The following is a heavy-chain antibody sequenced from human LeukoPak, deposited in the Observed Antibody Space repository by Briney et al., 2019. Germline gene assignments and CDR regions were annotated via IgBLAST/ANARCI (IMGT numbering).Heavy chain of an antibody. CDR1: GSSIDYYY. CDR3: ARDLELGY. D-gene: IGHD6-13*01. J-gene: IGHJ4*02. Sequence: SETLSFSCTVAGSSIDYYYRSLVRDPPGEVLEEMSHTLYSGTTSDTPSPKSRVSTSRDTSRTQFSLKLTSVTAADKAVYYCARDLELGYWGQGILVTVSS. CDR2: TLYSGTT. V-gene: IGHV4-59*01.